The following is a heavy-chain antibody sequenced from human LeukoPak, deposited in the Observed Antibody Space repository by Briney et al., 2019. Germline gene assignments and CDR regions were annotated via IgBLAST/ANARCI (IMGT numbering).Heavy chain of an antibody. CDR3: ATRGGGDGWCPY. CDR1: GGTFSSYT. Sequence: ASVKVSCKASGGTFSSYTITWVRQAPGQGLEWMGGIFPIFGTANYAQKFQGRVTMTEDTSTDTAYMELSSLRSEDTAVYYCATRGGGDGWCPYWGQGTLVTVSS. D-gene: IGHD2-21*02. V-gene: IGHV1-69*06. J-gene: IGHJ4*02. CDR2: IFPIFGTA.